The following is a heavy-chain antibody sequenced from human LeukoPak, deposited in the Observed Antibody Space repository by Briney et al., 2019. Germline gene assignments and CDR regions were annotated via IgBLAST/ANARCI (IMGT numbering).Heavy chain of an antibody. CDR2: ISAYNGNT. CDR3: ERDEGEVTMIPFY. V-gene: IGHV1-18*01. CDR1: GGTFSSYA. Sequence: ASVKVSCKASGGTFSSYAISWVRQAPGQGLEWMGWISAYNGNTNYAQKLQGRVTMTTDTSTSTAYMELRSLTSDDTAVSYCERDEGEVTMIPFYWGQGTLVTVSS. J-gene: IGHJ4*02. D-gene: IGHD3-22*01.